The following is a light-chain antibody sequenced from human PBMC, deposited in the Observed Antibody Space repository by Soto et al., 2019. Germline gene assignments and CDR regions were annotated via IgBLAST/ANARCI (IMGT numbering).Light chain of an antibody. CDR3: QQYINLPRT. J-gene: IGKJ1*01. Sequence: EIVFTQSPATLSSSPGDRVTLSCRASQRLSSNLAWYQQRPGQAPRLLIYGASIRATDIPARFIGSGSGTEFTLTISSLQSEDFAVYYCQQYINLPRTFGQGTNVDIK. V-gene: IGKV3-15*01. CDR2: GAS. CDR1: QRLSSN.